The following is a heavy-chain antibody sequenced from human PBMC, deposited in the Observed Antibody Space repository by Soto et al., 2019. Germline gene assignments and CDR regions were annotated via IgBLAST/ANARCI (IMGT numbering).Heavy chain of an antibody. CDR2: ISSSSSTT. V-gene: IGHV3-48*02. D-gene: IGHD6-6*01. CDR1: GFTFSSYS. CDR3: ARPEYSSSSYGMDI. J-gene: IGHJ6*02. Sequence: GGSLRLSCAASGFTFSSYSMNWVRQAPGKGLEWVSYISSSSSTTYYADSVEGRFTISRDNAKNSLYLQMNSLRDEDTAVYYCARPEYSSSSYGMDIWGQGTTVTVSS.